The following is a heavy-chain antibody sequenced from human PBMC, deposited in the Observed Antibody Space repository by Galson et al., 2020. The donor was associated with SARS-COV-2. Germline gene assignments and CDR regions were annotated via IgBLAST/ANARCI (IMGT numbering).Heavy chain of an antibody. J-gene: IGHJ5*02. V-gene: IGHV4-34*01. D-gene: IGHD6-6*01. CDR2: INHSGST. CDR1: GGSFSGYY. Sequence: SETLSLTCAVYGGSFSGYYWSWIRQPPGKGLEWIGEINHSGSTNYNPSLKSRVTISVDTSKNQFSLKLSSVTAADTAVYYCARAIGIAARRPAWGRHNTPWFDPWGQGTLVTVSS. CDR3: ARAIGIAARRPAWGRHNTPWFDP.